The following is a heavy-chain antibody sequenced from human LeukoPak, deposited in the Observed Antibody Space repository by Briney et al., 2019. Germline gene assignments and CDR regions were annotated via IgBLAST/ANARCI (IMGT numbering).Heavy chain of an antibody. Sequence: GGSLRLSCAASGFTFSSYWMHWVRQAPGKGLVWVSRINSDGSSTSYADSVKGRFTISRDNAKNTLYLQMNSLRAEDTAVYYCARVTGTTVTTYAFDIWGQGTMVTVSS. J-gene: IGHJ3*02. D-gene: IGHD4-17*01. CDR2: INSDGSST. V-gene: IGHV3-74*01. CDR3: ARVTGTTVTTYAFDI. CDR1: GFTFSSYW.